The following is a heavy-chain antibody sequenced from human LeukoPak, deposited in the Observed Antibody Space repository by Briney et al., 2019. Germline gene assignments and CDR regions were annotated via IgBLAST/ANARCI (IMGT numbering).Heavy chain of an antibody. V-gene: IGHV4-59*01. CDR3: ARSAGSGYSYGYDAFDI. CDR1: GGSISSYY. Sequence: SETLSLTCTVSGGSISSYYWSWIRQLPGKGLEWIGYIYYSGSTNYNPSLKSRVTISVDTSKNQFSLKLSSVTAADTAVYYCARSAGSGYSYGYDAFDIWGQGTMATVSS. CDR2: IYYSGST. D-gene: IGHD5-18*01. J-gene: IGHJ3*02.